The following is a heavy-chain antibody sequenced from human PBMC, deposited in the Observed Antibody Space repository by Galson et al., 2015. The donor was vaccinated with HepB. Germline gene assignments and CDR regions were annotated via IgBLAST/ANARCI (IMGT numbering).Heavy chain of an antibody. D-gene: IGHD5-12*01. J-gene: IGHJ6*03. V-gene: IGHV3-53*01. Sequence: SLRLSCAASGFTVSSNYMSWVRQAPGKGLEWVSLIYSGGSTYYADSVKGRFTISRDNSKNTLYLQMNSLRAEDTAVYYCARDLKGYAVYDYYFYYMDVWGKGTTVTVSS. CDR3: ARDLKGYAVYDYYFYYMDV. CDR2: IYSGGST. CDR1: GFTVSSNY.